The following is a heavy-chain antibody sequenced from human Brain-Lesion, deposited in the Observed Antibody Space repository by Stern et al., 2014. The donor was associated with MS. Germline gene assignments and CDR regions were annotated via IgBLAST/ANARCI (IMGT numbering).Heavy chain of an antibody. CDR1: GGSISSSNW. D-gene: IGHD6-13*01. Sequence: QVQLVESGPGLVKPSGTLSLTCAVSGGSISSSNWWSWVRQSPGKGLEWIGESDHSGSTIYNPSLKSRVTVSVDKSKNRFSLTLRSVPAADTALYFCARFPASRPHVFDSWGQGTLVTVSS. CDR3: ARFPASRPHVFDS. V-gene: IGHV4-4*02. J-gene: IGHJ4*02. CDR2: SDHSGST.